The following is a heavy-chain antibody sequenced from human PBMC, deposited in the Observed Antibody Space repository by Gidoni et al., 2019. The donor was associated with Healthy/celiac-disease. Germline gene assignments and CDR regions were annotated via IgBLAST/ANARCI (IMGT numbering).Heavy chain of an antibody. J-gene: IGHJ4*02. CDR2: ISYDGSNK. CDR3: ARDQVAGTLSY. Sequence: QVQLVESGGGVVKPGRSLRLSCAASGVTFSSYAMHWVRQAPGKGLEWVAVISYDGSNKYYADSVKGRFTISRDNSKNTLYLQMNSLRAEDTAVYYCARDQVAGTLSYWGQGTLVTVSS. CDR1: GVTFSSYA. V-gene: IGHV3-30*04. D-gene: IGHD6-19*01.